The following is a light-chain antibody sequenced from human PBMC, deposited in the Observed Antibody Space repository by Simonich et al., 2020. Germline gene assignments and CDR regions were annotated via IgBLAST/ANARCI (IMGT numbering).Light chain of an antibody. CDR3: QSYDSSNQV. V-gene: IGLV6-57*01. Sequence: NFMLTQPHSVSESPGKTVTISCTRSSGSIASNYGQWYQQRPGSSPTPVIHWDNQRPSGVPDRFPGSIDSSSTSASLTISGLKTEDEADYYCQSYDSSNQVFGGGTKLTVL. CDR1: SGSIASNY. CDR2: WDN. J-gene: IGLJ2*01.